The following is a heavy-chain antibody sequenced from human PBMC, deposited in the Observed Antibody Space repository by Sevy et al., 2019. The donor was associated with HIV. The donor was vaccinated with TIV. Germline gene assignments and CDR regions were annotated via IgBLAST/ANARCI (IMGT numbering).Heavy chain of an antibody. V-gene: IGHV4-59*01. J-gene: IGHJ6*02. CDR3: ARGIAAPRGMDV. Sequence: SETLSLTCTVSGDPISNYYWSWIRQPPGKGLEWIGYLFYSGSTNYNPSLKTRVTISVDTTKNQVSRKVRSVTAADTAVYYCARGIAAPRGMDVWGQGTTVTVSS. CDR2: LFYSGST. D-gene: IGHD6-13*01. CDR1: GDPISNYY.